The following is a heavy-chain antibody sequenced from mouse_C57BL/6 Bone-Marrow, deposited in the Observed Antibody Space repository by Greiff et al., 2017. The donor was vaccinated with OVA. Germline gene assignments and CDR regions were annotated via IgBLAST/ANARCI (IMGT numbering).Heavy chain of an antibody. V-gene: IGHV1-15*01. D-gene: IGHD1-1*01. CDR3: TSVYYYGSSPYYYAMDY. J-gene: IGHJ4*01. CDR2: IDPETGGT. Sequence: QVQLKQSGAELVRPGASVTLSCKASGYTFTDYEMHWVKQTPVHGLEWIGAIDPETGGTAYNQKFKGKAILTADKSSSTAYMELRRLTSEDSAVYYCTSVYYYGSSPYYYAMDYWGQGTSVTVSS. CDR1: GYTFTDYE.